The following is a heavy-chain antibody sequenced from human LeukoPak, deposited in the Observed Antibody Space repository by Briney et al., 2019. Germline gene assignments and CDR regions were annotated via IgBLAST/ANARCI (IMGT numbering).Heavy chain of an antibody. CDR1: GYTFTGYY. Sequence: ASVKVPCKASGYTFTGYYMHWVRQAPGQGLEWMGRINPNSGGTNYAQKFQGRVTMTRDTSISTAYMELSRLRSDDTAVYYCARGYRTVGAIEYFQHWGQGTLVTVSS. CDR2: INPNSGGT. CDR3: ARGYRTVGAIEYFQH. J-gene: IGHJ1*01. V-gene: IGHV1-2*06. D-gene: IGHD1-26*01.